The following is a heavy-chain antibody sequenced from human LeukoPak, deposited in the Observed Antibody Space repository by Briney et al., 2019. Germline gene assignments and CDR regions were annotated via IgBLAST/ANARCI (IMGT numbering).Heavy chain of an antibody. CDR3: AREFWSGSSCGYNWFDP. Sequence: KPSETLSLTCTVSGGSISSSSYYWGWIRQPPGKGLEWIGSIYYSGSTYYNPSLKSRVTISVDTSKNQFSLKLSSVTAADTAVYYCAREFWSGSSCGYNWFDPWGQGTLVTVSS. J-gene: IGHJ5*02. D-gene: IGHD3-3*01. CDR1: GGSISSSSYY. CDR2: IYYSGST. V-gene: IGHV4-39*07.